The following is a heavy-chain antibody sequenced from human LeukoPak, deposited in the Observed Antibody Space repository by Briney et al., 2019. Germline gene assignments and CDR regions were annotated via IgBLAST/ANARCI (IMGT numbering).Heavy chain of an antibody. Sequence: GRSLRLSCAASGFTFRSYDMQWVRQAPGKGLKWVAIIWYDGSNKYYSDSVKGRFTISRDNSKNTLYLQMNSLRAEDTAVYYCAIVAGHDIRGLIKYYFDDWARGPWAPSP. CDR2: IWYDGSNK. V-gene: IGHV3-33*08. D-gene: IGHD3-10*01. CDR1: GFTFRSYD. J-gene: IGHJ4*02. CDR3: AIVAGHDIRGLIKYYFDD.